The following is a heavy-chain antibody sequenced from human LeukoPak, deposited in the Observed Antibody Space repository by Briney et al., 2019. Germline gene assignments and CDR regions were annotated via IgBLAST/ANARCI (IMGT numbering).Heavy chain of an antibody. CDR3: ARDLYEGGAYFDY. CDR2: ISSSSSYI. V-gene: IGHV3-21*01. Sequence: GGSLRLSCAASGFTFSSYWMSWVRQAPGKGLEWVSSISSSSSYIYYADSVKGRFTISRDNAKNSLYLQMNSLRAEDTAVYYCARDLYEGGAYFDYWGQGTLVTVSS. D-gene: IGHD5/OR15-5a*01. J-gene: IGHJ4*02. CDR1: GFTFSSYW.